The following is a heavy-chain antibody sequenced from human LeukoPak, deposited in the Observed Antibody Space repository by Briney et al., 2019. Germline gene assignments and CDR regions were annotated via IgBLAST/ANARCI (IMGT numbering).Heavy chain of an antibody. V-gene: IGHV1-18*01. CDR1: GYTFTSYG. J-gene: IGHJ6*02. CDR3: AKDHSGGGYYGMDV. D-gene: IGHD2-21*01. CDR2: ISAYNGNT. Sequence: ASVKVSCKASGYTFTSYGISWVRQAPGQGLEWMGWISAYNGNTNYAQKLQGRVTMTTDTSTSTAYMELRSLRSDDTAVYYCAKDHSGGGYYGMDVWGQGTTVTVSS.